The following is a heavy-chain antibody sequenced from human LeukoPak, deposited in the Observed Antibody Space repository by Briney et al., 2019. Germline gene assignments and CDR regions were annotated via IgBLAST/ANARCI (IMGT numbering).Heavy chain of an antibody. CDR3: ARGPIAAAGGFDY. J-gene: IGHJ4*02. CDR2: IYTSGST. V-gene: IGHV4-4*07. D-gene: IGHD6-13*01. CDR1: GGPISSYY. Sequence: SETLSLTCTVSGGPISSYYWIWIRQPAGKGLECIGRIYTSGSTNYNPSLKSHVTMSVDTSKTQFSLKLSSVTAADTAVYYCARGPIAAAGGFDYWGQGTLVTVSS.